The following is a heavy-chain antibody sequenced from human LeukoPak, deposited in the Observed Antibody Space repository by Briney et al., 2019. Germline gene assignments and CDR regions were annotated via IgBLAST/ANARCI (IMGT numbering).Heavy chain of an antibody. J-gene: IGHJ5*02. CDR3: ARHEIVVVPAAILCGWFDP. D-gene: IGHD2-2*02. CDR1: GGSISSSSYY. V-gene: IGHV4-39*01. Sequence: SETLFLTCTVSGGSISSSSYYWGWIRQPPGKGLEWIGSIYYSGSTYYNPSLRSQVTISVDTSKNQFSLKLSSVTAADTAVYYCARHEIVVVPAAILCGWFDPWGQGTLVTVSS. CDR2: IYYSGST.